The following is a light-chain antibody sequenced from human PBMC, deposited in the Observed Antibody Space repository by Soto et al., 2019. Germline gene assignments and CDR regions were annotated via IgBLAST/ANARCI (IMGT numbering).Light chain of an antibody. V-gene: IGKV3-15*01. J-gene: IGKJ5*01. Sequence: VLTQPPSVSGAPGQRVAISCTGSSANIGAAYNVDWYQQLPGTAPKLLIYDTSTRATGIPARFSGSGSGTEFTLTIRSLQSEDFAVYYCQQYNNWPPITFGQGTRLEIK. CDR2: DTS. CDR3: QQYNNWPPIT. CDR1: SANIGAAYN.